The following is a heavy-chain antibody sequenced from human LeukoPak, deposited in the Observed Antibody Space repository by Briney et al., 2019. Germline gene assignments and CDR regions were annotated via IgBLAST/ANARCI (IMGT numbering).Heavy chain of an antibody. Sequence: TETLSLTCTVSGGSISSYYGSWIRQPPGKGLEWIGYIYYSGSTNYNPSLKSRVTISVDTSKNQFSLKLSSVTAADTAVYYCARLGYYYGMDVWGQGTTVTVSS. CDR2: IYYSGST. V-gene: IGHV4-59*08. J-gene: IGHJ6*02. CDR1: GGSISSYY. CDR3: ARLGYYYGMDV.